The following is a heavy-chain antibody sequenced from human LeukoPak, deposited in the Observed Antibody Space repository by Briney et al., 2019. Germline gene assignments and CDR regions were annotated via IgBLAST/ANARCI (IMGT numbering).Heavy chain of an antibody. CDR3: VSLDDDYTNGHFDS. CDR1: GFTFSSYE. Sequence: GGSLRLSCAASGFTFSSYEMNWVRQAPGKGLEWVSYISSSGSTIYYADSVKGRFTISRHNAKNSLYLQLNSLRAEDTAVYYCVSLDDDYTNGHFDSWGQGTLVTVSS. CDR2: ISSSGSTI. V-gene: IGHV3-48*03. D-gene: IGHD4-11*01. J-gene: IGHJ4*02.